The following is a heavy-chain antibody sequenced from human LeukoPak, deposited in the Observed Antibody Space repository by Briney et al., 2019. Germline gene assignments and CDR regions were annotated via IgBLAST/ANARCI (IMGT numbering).Heavy chain of an antibody. CDR1: GFTFSSYA. D-gene: IGHD6-13*01. CDR2: ICGSGGST. CDR3: ARFIAAAVSLYYFDY. Sequence: GGPLRLSCAASGFTFSSYAMSWVRQAPGKGLEWVSAICGSGGSTYYADSVKGRFTISRDNSKNTLYLQMNSLRAEGTAVYYCARFIAAAVSLYYFDYWGQGTLVTVSS. J-gene: IGHJ4*02. V-gene: IGHV3-23*01.